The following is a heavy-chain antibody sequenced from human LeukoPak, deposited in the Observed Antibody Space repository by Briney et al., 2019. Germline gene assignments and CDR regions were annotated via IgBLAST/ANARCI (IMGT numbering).Heavy chain of an antibody. D-gene: IGHD2-2*01. CDR2: IRKATEGGAT. V-gene: IGHV3-15*01. CDR1: GFTFSNVW. Sequence: GGSLRLSCAASGFTFSNVWMCWFRQAPGKVLEWVGRIRKATEGGATDSSSPVQGRFTISRDESSNTLYIQMNSLKTAETAVYVCASAMWVSQCTGPDYGGQGTLVTVSS. CDR3: ASAMWVSQCTGPDY. J-gene: IGHJ4*02.